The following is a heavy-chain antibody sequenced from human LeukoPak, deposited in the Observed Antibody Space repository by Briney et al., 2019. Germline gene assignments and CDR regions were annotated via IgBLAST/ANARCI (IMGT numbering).Heavy chain of an antibody. D-gene: IGHD2-2*02. CDR2: ISGSGSAT. J-gene: IGHJ4*02. CDR1: GFTFSSYG. CDR3: AKTEAPAAIRAGSDY. Sequence: PGGSLRLSCAASGFTFSSYGMHWVRQAPGKGLEWVSTISGSGSATYNAGSVKGRFTTSRDNSNNTLYLQMNSLRAEDTAVYYCAKTEAPAAIRAGSDYWGQGTLVTVSS. V-gene: IGHV3-23*01.